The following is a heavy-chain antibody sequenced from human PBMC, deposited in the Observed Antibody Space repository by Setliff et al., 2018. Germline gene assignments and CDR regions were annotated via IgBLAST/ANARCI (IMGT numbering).Heavy chain of an antibody. CDR2: VRTQGSTYAT. Sequence: GGSLRLSCAASGFTFSAVALHWVRQAPGRGLEWLGRVRTQGSTYATSYAASVEGRFIIARDDSKNTTYLQMNSLRVEDTALYYSATLGYSSGWYGDFDFWGQGTMVTVSS. CDR3: ATLGYSSGWYGDFDF. V-gene: IGHV3-73*01. D-gene: IGHD6-19*01. J-gene: IGHJ3*01. CDR1: GFTFSAVA.